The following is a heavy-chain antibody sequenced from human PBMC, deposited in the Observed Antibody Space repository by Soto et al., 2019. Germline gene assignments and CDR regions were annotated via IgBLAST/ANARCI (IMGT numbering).Heavy chain of an antibody. CDR1: GGSISSGGYY. Sequence: SETLSLTCTVSGGSISSGGYYWSWIRQHPGKGLERIGYIYYSGSTYYNPSLKSRVTISVDTSKNQFSLKLSSVTAADTAVYYCASPARGYCSGGSCYSAFDIWGQGTMVTVSS. CDR3: ASPARGYCSGGSCYSAFDI. CDR2: IYYSGST. V-gene: IGHV4-31*03. D-gene: IGHD2-15*01. J-gene: IGHJ3*02.